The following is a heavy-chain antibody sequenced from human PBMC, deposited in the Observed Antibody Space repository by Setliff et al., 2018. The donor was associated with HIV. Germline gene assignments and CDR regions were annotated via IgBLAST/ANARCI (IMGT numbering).Heavy chain of an antibody. D-gene: IGHD3-10*01. CDR3: ARHFPSISLFFGDPGRFDR. CDR2: IFNDGRT. Sequence: SETLSLTCTVSGGSVSSSSYYWGWSRQPRGKGLEWIGSIFNDGRTHYNPSLKRRVTIPMDTSTNQFSLKLSSVTAAETSVYFCARHFPSISLFFGDPGRFDRWGQGALVTVSS. J-gene: IGHJ4*02. CDR1: GGSVSSSSYY. V-gene: IGHV4-39*01.